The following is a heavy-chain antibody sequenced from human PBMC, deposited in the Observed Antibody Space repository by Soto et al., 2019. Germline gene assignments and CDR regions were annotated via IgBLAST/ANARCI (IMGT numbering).Heavy chain of an antibody. CDR1: GDSVSSNSAG. CDR3: ARGEQYSGRIFDY. CDR2: TYYRSKWYY. D-gene: IGHD1-26*01. V-gene: IGHV6-1*01. J-gene: IGHJ4*01. Sequence: SQTLSLTCAITGDSVSSNSAGWSWVRQSPSRGLEWLGRTYYRSKWYYEYAVSVRGRITINSDTSKNQYSLQLNSVTPEDTAVYFCARGEQYSGRIFDYWGQGTLVTVS.